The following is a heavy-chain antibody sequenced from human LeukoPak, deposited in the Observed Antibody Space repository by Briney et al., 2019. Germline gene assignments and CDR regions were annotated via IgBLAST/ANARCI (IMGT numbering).Heavy chain of an antibody. Sequence: GESLKISCETSGYRFTNYWIGRVRQMPGKGLEWMGIIYPGDSDTRYSPSFQGQVSISADKSISTAYLQWNSLKASDTAMYYCAIRGDYCGGDCYDFDYWGQGTLVTVSS. D-gene: IGHD2-21*02. CDR1: GYRFTNYW. V-gene: IGHV5-51*01. J-gene: IGHJ4*02. CDR2: IYPGDSDT. CDR3: AIRGDYCGGDCYDFDY.